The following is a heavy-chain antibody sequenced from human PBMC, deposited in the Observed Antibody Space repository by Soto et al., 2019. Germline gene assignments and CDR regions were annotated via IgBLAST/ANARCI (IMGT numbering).Heavy chain of an antibody. J-gene: IGHJ4*02. CDR3: ARGQSDYYASSGPRSRYFDY. Sequence: PSETLSLTCTVSGGSISSSSYYWDWIRQPPGKGLEWIGSIYYSGSTYQNPSLKSRVTISVDTSKNQFSLKLSSVTAADTAIYYCARGQSDYYASSGPRSRYFDYWAQGTLVTVS. CDR1: GGSISSSSYY. D-gene: IGHD3-22*01. CDR2: IYYSGST. V-gene: IGHV4-39*07.